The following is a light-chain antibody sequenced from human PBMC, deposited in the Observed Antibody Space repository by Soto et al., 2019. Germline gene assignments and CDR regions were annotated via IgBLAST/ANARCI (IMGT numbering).Light chain of an antibody. J-gene: IGLJ3*02. CDR1: SGAVTSGYY. Sequence: QTVVTQEPSLTVSPGGTVTLTCASSSGAVTSGYYPNWFQQKPGQAPRSLIYSANNKHSWTPARFSGSLLGGKAALTLSAVQPEDEAEYYCLLNFGGPRPNWVFGGGTKVTVL. V-gene: IGLV7-43*01. CDR3: LLNFGGPRPNWV. CDR2: SAN.